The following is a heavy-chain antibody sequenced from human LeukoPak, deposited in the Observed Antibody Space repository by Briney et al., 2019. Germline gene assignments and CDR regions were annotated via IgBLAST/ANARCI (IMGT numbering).Heavy chain of an antibody. CDR2: ISSSSSSI. D-gene: IGHD2-2*01. Sequence: KAGGSLRLSCAASGFTFSGYSMNWVRQAPGKGLEWVSSISSSSSSIYFTDSVKGRFTISRDNAKNSVYLQIDSLRAEDTAVYYCARDERRYCSDSSCYPGDYWGQGTLVTVSS. V-gene: IGHV3-21*01. CDR3: ARDERRYCSDSSCYPGDY. J-gene: IGHJ4*02. CDR1: GFTFSGYS.